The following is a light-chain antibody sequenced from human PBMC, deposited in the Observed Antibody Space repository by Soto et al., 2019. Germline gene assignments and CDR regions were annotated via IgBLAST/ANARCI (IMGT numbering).Light chain of an antibody. V-gene: IGKV3D-15*01. J-gene: IGKJ4*01. Sequence: EIVMTQSPATLSVSPGERATLSCWASQSVSSNLAWYQQKPGQAPRLLIYDVSTRATGIPTRFSGSGSGTDFTLTISSLQSEDFAAYYCQQYNNLPLTCGGGTKVEIK. CDR1: QSVSSN. CDR2: DVS. CDR3: QQYNNLPLT.